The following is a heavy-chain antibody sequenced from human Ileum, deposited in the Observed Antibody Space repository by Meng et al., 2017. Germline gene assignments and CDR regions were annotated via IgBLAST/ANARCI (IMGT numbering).Heavy chain of an antibody. D-gene: IGHD2-2*02. CDR3: TIYTGGHI. CDR2: IGSKPNNYAT. Sequence: GESLKISCAVSGFTFSGSDMHWIRQASGKGLEWVGRIGSKPNNYATAYAAPLKGRFTISRDDSKNTSYLQMNSLKTDDTAVYYCTIYTGGHIWGQGTTVTVSS. CDR1: GFTFSGSD. J-gene: IGHJ3*02. V-gene: IGHV3-73*01.